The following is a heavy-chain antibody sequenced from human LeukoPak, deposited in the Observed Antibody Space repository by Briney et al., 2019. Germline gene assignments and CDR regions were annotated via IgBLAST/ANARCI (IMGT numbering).Heavy chain of an antibody. CDR2: IYTSGST. Sequence: SETLSLTCTVSGGSISSGSYYWSWIRQPAGKGREWIGRIYTSGSTNYNPSLKSRVTISVDTSKNQFSLKLSSVTAADTAVYYCARERGSYYRIDYWGQGTLVTVSS. V-gene: IGHV4-61*02. CDR1: GGSISSGSYY. J-gene: IGHJ4*02. D-gene: IGHD1-26*01. CDR3: ARERGSYYRIDY.